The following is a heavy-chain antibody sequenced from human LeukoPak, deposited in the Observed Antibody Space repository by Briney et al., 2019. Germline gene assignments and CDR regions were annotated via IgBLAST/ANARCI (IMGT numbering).Heavy chain of an antibody. D-gene: IGHD2-2*01. CDR3: ARDLGYCSSTSCYRWFDP. V-gene: IGHV3-21*01. J-gene: IGHJ5*02. CDR2: ISSSSSYI. Sequence: GSLRLSCAASGFTFSSYSMNWVRQAPGKGLEWVSSISSSSSYIYYADSVKGRFTISRDNAKNSLYLQMNSLRAEDTAVYYCARDLGYCSSTSCYRWFDPWGQGTLVTVSS. CDR1: GFTFSSYS.